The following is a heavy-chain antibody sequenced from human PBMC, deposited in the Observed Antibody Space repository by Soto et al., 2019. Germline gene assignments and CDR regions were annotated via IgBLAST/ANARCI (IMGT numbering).Heavy chain of an antibody. J-gene: IGHJ4*02. CDR2: ISYDGSNK. CDR3: AKDAVPVLLWFGIIDY. D-gene: IGHD3-10*01. V-gene: IGHV3-30*18. CDR1: GFTFSSYG. Sequence: QPGGSLRLSCAASGFTFSSYGMHWVRQAPGKGLEWVAVISYDGSNKYYADSVKGRFTISRDNSKNTLYLQMNSLRAEDTAVYYCAKDAVPVLLWFGIIDYWGPGT.